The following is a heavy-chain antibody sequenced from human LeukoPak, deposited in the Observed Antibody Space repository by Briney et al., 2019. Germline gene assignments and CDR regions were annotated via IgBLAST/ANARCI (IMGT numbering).Heavy chain of an antibody. CDR3: AKGAVTKGFSMDFYYYYMDV. CDR2: IYYSGST. V-gene: IGHV4-59*01. CDR1: SGSISSYY. Sequence: SETLSLTYTVSSGSISSYYWNWIRQPPGQGLEWIGYIYYSGSTNYNPSLKSRVTISLDTSKNQFSLKLTSVTAADTAMYYCAKGAVTKGFSMDFYYYYMDVWGKGTTVTVSS. D-gene: IGHD4-11*01. J-gene: IGHJ6*03.